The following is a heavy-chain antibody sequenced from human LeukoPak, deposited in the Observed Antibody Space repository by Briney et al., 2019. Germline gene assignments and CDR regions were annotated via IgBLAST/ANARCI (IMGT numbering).Heavy chain of an antibody. D-gene: IGHD3/OR15-3a*01. CDR2: MYYSGST. V-gene: IGHV4-59*08. CDR1: GGSVSSYY. CDR3: ARQTGSGLFILP. Sequence: SETLSLTCTVSGGSVSSYYWSWIRQPPGKGLEWIGYMYYSGSTNYNPSLKSQVSISIDTSKNQFSLRLTSVTAADTAVYYCARQTGSGLFILPGGQGTLVTVSS. J-gene: IGHJ4*02.